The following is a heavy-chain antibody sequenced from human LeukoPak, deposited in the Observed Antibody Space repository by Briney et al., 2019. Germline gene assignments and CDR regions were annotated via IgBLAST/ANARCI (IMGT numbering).Heavy chain of an antibody. CDR1: GFTVSSNY. V-gene: IGHV3-53*01. D-gene: IGHD6-19*01. CDR2: IYSGGST. CDR3: ARADSSGWYNWFDP. J-gene: IGHJ5*02. Sequence: GGSLRLSCAASGFTVSSNYMSWVRQAPGKGLEWVSVIYSGGSTYYADSVKGRFTISRDNSKNTLYLQMNSLRAEDTAVYYCARADSSGWYNWFDPWGQGTLVTVSS.